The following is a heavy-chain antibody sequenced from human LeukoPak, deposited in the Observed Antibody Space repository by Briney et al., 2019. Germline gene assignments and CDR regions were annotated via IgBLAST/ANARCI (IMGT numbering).Heavy chain of an antibody. CDR2: IYPGDSDT. Sequence: GESLKISCKGSGYSFTSYWIGWVCQMPGKGLEWMGIIYPGDSDTRYSPSFQGQVTISADKSISTAYLQWSSLKASDTAMYYCARPYRGSGWSLAPYHFDYWGQGTLVTVSS. V-gene: IGHV5-51*01. CDR3: ARPYRGSGWSLAPYHFDY. CDR1: GYSFTSYW. D-gene: IGHD6-19*01. J-gene: IGHJ4*02.